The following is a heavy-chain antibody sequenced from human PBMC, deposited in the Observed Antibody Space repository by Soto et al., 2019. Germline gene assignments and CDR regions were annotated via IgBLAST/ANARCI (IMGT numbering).Heavy chain of an antibody. J-gene: IGHJ6*02. D-gene: IGHD3-10*01. V-gene: IGHV3-23*01. CDR2: ISGSGGST. CDR3: TTGTFMVRGVIITLYYYGMDV. Sequence: PGGSLRLSCAASGFTFSSYAMSWVRQAPGKGLEWVSAISGSGGSTYYADSVKGRFTISRDDSKNTLYLQMNSLKTEDTAVYYCTTGTFMVRGVIITLYYYGMDVWGQGTTVTVSS. CDR1: GFTFSSYA.